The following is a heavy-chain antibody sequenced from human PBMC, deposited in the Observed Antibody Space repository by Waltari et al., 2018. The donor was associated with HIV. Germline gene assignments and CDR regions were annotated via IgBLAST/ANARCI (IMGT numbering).Heavy chain of an antibody. D-gene: IGHD2-2*01. J-gene: IGHJ4*02. CDR2: IADDGTNK. Sequence: QVRLVEERRGVTQRGRSLRLCCSPSGFIISSYAMHWVRQAPGEVLEWLAVIADDGTNKYYAYSVKDRFIIYRDNSQNTFYLQMFSLSPEDRAVYYCTRASAADLEFWGQGTLVTVSS. CDR1: GFIISSYA. CDR3: TRASAADLEF. V-gene: IGHV3-30-3*01.